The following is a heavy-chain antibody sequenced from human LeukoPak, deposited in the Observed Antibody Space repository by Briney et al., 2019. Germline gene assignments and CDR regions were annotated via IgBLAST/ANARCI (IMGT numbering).Heavy chain of an antibody. V-gene: IGHV1-18*01. CDR3: ARSDILTGYYRGGPWFDP. Sequence: RASVKVSCKASGYTFTSYGISWVRQAPGQGLEWMGWITTYNGHTNYVQNLQGRVTMTTDTSTSTAYMELRSLRSDDTAVYYCARSDILTGYYRGGPWFDPWGQGTLVTVSS. CDR1: GYTFTSYG. CDR2: ITTYNGHT. J-gene: IGHJ5*02. D-gene: IGHD3-9*01.